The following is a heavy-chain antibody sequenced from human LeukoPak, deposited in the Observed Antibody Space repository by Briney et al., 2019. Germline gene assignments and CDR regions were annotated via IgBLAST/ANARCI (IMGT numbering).Heavy chain of an antibody. D-gene: IGHD6-13*01. Sequence: SETLSLTCTVSGGSISSYYWSWIRQPAGKGLEWIGRIYTSGSTNYNPSLKSRVTMSVDTSKNQFSLKLSSVTAADTAVYYCARITPPIAGAAHYYYYYMDVWGKGTTVTVSS. CDR2: IYTSGST. CDR1: GGSISSYY. V-gene: IGHV4-4*07. CDR3: ARITPPIAGAAHYYYYYMDV. J-gene: IGHJ6*03.